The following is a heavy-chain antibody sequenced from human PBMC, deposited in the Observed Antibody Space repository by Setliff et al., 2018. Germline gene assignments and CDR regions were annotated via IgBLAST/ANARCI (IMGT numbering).Heavy chain of an antibody. Sequence: PSETLSLTCTVSGGSINSMSYYWGWIRQPPGKGLEWIGSIYHSGSSYYNPSLRSRVTISVDTSKNQFPLKLTSVTAADTAVYYCARDQWVRSPPLSFSYGMDVWGQGTTVTVSS. V-gene: IGHV4-39*06. J-gene: IGHJ6*02. D-gene: IGHD5-12*01. CDR2: IYHSGSS. CDR3: ARDQWVRSPPLSFSYGMDV. CDR1: GGSINSMSYY.